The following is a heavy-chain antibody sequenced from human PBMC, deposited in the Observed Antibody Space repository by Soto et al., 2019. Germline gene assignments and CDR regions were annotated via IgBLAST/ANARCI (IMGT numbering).Heavy chain of an antibody. CDR3: VTSNNLFHSYYDN. Sequence: QVQPKQWGAGLLKPTETLSLTCEVYGGSPNAYYWTWIRQSPGKGLEWIGEINHSGKIHYNPSLESRLSISADTSKSQFSLTLTSVTAADAAMYYCVTSNNLFHSYYDNWGQGTLVTVSS. D-gene: IGHD3-10*01. V-gene: IGHV4-34*01. CDR2: INHSGKI. CDR1: GGSPNAYY. J-gene: IGHJ4*02.